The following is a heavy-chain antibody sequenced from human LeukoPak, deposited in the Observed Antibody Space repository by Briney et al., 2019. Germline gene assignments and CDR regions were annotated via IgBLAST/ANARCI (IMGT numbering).Heavy chain of an antibody. J-gene: IGHJ4*02. CDR3: ATVASIRRFYFDF. V-gene: IGHV1-2*02. CDR2: TNPDSGDT. CDR1: GYSFTGYY. D-gene: IGHD3-3*01. Sequence: ASVKVSCKASGYSFTGYYIHWVRQAPGQGLEWMGWTNPDSGDTEYSQRFQGRITLTSDTSVTTAYMELSSLRSGDTAIFYCATVASIRRFYFDFWGQGTLVTVSS.